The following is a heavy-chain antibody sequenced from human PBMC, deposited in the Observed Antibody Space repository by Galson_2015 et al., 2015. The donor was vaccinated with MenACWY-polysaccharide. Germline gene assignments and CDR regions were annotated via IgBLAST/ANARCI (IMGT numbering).Heavy chain of an antibody. J-gene: IGHJ4*02. CDR1: GYTFTTIA. CDR2: MSPTSGNT. D-gene: IGHD6-19*01. V-gene: IGHV1-8*01. Sequence: SVTVSCKGSGYTFTTIAINWGRQAPGQGLAWMAWMSPTSGNTGSAQKFQGRVPMTWNTAISTGYMELSSLRSEDTAVYYCARGGRRGVWYYGHYWGQGTLVTVSS. CDR3: ARGGRRGVWYYGHY.